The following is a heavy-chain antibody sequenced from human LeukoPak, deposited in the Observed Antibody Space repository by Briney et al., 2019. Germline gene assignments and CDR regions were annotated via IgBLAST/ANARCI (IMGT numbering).Heavy chain of an antibody. CDR2: MNPNSGNT. CDR1: GYTFTSYD. Sequence: ASVKVSRKASGYTFTSYDINWVRQATGQGLEGMGGMNPNSGNTGYAQKFQGRVTITRNTSISTAYMELSSLRSEDTAVYYCARGWASGSYRKSGFDYWGQGTLVTVSS. CDR3: ARGWASGSYRKSGFDY. D-gene: IGHD3-10*01. V-gene: IGHV1-8*01. J-gene: IGHJ4*02.